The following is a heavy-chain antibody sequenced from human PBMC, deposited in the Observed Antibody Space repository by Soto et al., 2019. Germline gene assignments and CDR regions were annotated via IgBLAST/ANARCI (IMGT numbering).Heavy chain of an antibody. D-gene: IGHD5-12*01. CDR1: GFTFSSYA. J-gene: IGHJ6*02. CDR2: ISYDGSNK. CDR3: ARALGGAYNYGYYYYGMDV. Sequence: XESLRLSCAACGFTFSSYAMHWVRQAPGKGLEWVAVISYDGSNKYYADSVKGRFTISRDNSKNTLYLQMNSLRAEDTAVYYCARALGGAYNYGYYYYGMDVWAQGTTVTVSS. V-gene: IGHV3-30-3*01.